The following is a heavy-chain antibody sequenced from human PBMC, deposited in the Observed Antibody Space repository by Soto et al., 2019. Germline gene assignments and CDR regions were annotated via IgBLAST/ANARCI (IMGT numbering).Heavy chain of an antibody. V-gene: IGHV4-59*08. J-gene: IGHJ6*03. CDR1: GGSISSYY. CDR2: VFSSGST. Sequence: QVQLQESGPGLVKPSETLSLTCTVSGGSISSYYRTWVRQSPGKGLEWIGYVFSSGSTNYNPSLESRVTISLDTSKNQSSLKVISVTAADTAVYYCARRGKKSFYYYMDVWGKGTTVTVSS. CDR3: ARRGKKSFYYYMDV.